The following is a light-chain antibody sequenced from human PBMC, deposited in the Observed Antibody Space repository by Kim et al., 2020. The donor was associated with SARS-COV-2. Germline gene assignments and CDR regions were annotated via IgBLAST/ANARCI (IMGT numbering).Light chain of an antibody. J-gene: IGKJ4*01. Sequence: EIVMTQSPATLSVSPGERATLSCRASQSVSSNLAWYQQKPGQAPRLLIYGASTRATGIPARFSGSGSGTEFTLTISSLQSEYFAVYYCQQYNNWPPGTFGGGTKVDIK. V-gene: IGKV3-15*01. CDR3: QQYNNWPPGT. CDR1: QSVSSN. CDR2: GAS.